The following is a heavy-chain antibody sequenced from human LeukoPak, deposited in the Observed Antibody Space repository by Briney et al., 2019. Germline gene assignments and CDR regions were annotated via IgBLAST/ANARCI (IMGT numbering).Heavy chain of an antibody. CDR1: GYTFTGYY. V-gene: IGHV1-69*13. CDR2: IIPIFGTA. D-gene: IGHD6-19*01. Sequence: SVKVSCKASGYTFTGYYMHWVRQAPGQGLEWMGGIIPIFGTANYAQKFQGRVTITADESTSTAYMELSSLRSEDTAVYYCAREEDSSGWFDPWGQGTLVTVSS. J-gene: IGHJ5*02. CDR3: AREEDSSGWFDP.